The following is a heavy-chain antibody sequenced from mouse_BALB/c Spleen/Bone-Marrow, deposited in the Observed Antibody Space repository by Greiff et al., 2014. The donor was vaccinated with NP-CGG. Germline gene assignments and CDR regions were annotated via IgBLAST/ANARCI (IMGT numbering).Heavy chain of an antibody. CDR1: GFNIKDYY. Sequence: EVQLQQSGAELVRSGASVKLSCTASGFNIKDYYMHWVKQRPEQGLEWIGWIDPENGDTEYAPKFQGKATMTADTSSNTAYLQLSSLTFEDTAVYYCNARGDYDFDYFDYWGQGTTLTVSS. D-gene: IGHD2-4*01. CDR3: NARGDYDFDYFDY. V-gene: IGHV14-4*02. J-gene: IGHJ2*01. CDR2: IDPENGDT.